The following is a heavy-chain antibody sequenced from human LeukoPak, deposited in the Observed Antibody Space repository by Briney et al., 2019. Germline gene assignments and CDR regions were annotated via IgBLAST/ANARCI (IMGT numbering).Heavy chain of an antibody. V-gene: IGHV4-34*01. CDR1: GGSFSGYY. D-gene: IGHD5-18*01. J-gene: IGHJ6*04. CDR3: ARGRIQIWSGNYYYGMDV. CDR2: INHSGST. Sequence: SETLSLTCAVYGGSFSGYYWRWIRQPPGKVLEWIEEINHSGSTNYNPSLKSRVTISVDTSKNQLSLKLSSVSAADTAEYYCARGRIQIWSGNYYYGMDVWGKGTTVTVSS.